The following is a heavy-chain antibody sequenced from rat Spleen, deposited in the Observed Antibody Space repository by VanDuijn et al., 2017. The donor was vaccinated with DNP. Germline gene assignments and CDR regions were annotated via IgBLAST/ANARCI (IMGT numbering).Heavy chain of an antibody. CDR3: AKDAFDY. J-gene: IGHJ2*01. V-gene: IGHV5S23*01. CDR1: GFTFSDYA. CDR2: ISTGGGNT. Sequence: EVQLVESGGGLVQPGNSLKLSCAASGFTFSDYAMAWVRQSPKKGLEWVATISTGGGNTYYRDSVKGRFTISRDNAKSTLYLQMESLRSEDTATYYCAKDAFDYWGQGVMVTVSS.